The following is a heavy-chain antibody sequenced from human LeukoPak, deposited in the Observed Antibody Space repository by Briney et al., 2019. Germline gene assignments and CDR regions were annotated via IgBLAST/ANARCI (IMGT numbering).Heavy chain of an antibody. Sequence: SSETLSLTCTVSGGSISSSGYYWGWIRQPPGKGLEWIGSIYYSGSTYYNPSLKSRVTISVDTSKNLFSLKLSSVTAADTTVYYCARSDVGATGGWFDPWGQGTLVTVSS. V-gene: IGHV4-39*01. CDR2: IYYSGST. D-gene: IGHD1-26*01. CDR3: ARSDVGATGGWFDP. CDR1: GGSISSSGYY. J-gene: IGHJ5*02.